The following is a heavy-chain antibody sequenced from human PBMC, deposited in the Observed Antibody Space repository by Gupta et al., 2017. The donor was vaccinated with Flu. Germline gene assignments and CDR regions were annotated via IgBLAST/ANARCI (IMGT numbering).Heavy chain of an antibody. D-gene: IGHD4-4*01. CDR3: ATDYTTVTTFWSLVHDY. Sequence: QVQLVESGGGVVQPGRSLRLSCAASGFTFRSYAMHWVRQAPGKGLEWVAVISYDGSNKYYADSVKGRFTISRDNSKNTRYLQMNSLRAEDTAVYYCATDYTTVTTFWSLVHDYWGQGTLVTVSS. J-gene: IGHJ4*02. CDR2: ISYDGSNK. V-gene: IGHV3-30-3*01. CDR1: GFTFRSYA.